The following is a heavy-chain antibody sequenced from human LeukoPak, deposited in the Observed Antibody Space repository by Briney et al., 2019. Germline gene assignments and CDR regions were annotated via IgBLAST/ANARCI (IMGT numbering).Heavy chain of an antibody. CDR2: MNPNSGNT. V-gene: IGHV1-8*01. Sequence: ASVKVSCKASGYTFTSYDINWARQATGQGLEWMGWMNPNSGNTGYAQKFQGRVTMTRNTSISTAYMELSSLRSEDTAVYYCARAGGRLWFGELSFVDYWGQGTLVTVSS. J-gene: IGHJ4*02. CDR1: GYTFTSYD. CDR3: ARAGGRLWFGELSFVDY. D-gene: IGHD3-10*01.